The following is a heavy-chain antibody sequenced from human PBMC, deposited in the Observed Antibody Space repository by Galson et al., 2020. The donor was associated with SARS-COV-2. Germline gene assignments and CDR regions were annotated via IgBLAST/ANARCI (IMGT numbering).Heavy chain of an antibody. CDR1: GGSISGGGYY. Sequence: ETSEPLSLTCTVSGGSISGGGYYWNWIRQHPGKGPEWIGYIYHSGRTYYNPSLKSRVTISVDTSMNQFSLTLTSVTVADTAVYYCARDKDTGGNNYFYYGLGVWGQGTTVTVSS. J-gene: IGHJ6*02. CDR2: IYHSGRT. D-gene: IGHD1-1*01. V-gene: IGHV4-31*03. CDR3: ARDKDTGGNNYFYYGLGV.